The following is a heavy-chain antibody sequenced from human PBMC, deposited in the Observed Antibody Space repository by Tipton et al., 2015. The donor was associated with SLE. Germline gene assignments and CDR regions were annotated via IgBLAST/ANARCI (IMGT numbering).Heavy chain of an antibody. Sequence: TLSLTCTVSGGSINSGDSYWSWIRQSAGKGLEWIGHIYSPGITNYNPSLRSRVTISVDTSTNQFSLKLNSVTAGDTAVYYCARQGTTRSPFDYWGQGTLVTVSS. V-gene: IGHV4-61*09. J-gene: IGHJ4*02. D-gene: IGHD1-14*01. CDR3: ARQGTTRSPFDY. CDR1: GGSINSGDSY. CDR2: IYSPGIT.